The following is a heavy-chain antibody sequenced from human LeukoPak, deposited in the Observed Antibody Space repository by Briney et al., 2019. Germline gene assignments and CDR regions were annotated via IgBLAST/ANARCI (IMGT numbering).Heavy chain of an antibody. J-gene: IGHJ6*02. CDR2: INHSGRT. D-gene: IGHD2-2*01. CDR3: ARCRPIVVVPAAMYGKYYYYYGMDV. CDR1: GGSFSGYY. V-gene: IGHV4-34*01. Sequence: PSETLSLTCAVYGGSFSGYYWSWIRQPQGKGLEGIGEINHSGRTNNNPSLKSRVTISVDTSKNQFSLKLSSVTAADTAVYYCARCRPIVVVPAAMYGKYYYYYGMDVWGQGTTVTVSS.